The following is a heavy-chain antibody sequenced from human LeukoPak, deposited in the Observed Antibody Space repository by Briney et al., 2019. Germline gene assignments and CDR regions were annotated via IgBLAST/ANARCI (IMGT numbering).Heavy chain of an antibody. J-gene: IGHJ6*04. CDR3: ARAGRGSGSYYRQYYYGMDV. Sequence: SVKLSCNASGGTFSSYAISWVRQAPGQGLEWMGGIIPIFGTATYAQKFQGRVTITADKCTSTAYMELSSLRSEDTAVYYCARAGRGSGSYYRQYYYGMDVWGKGTTVTVSS. V-gene: IGHV1-69*06. D-gene: IGHD3-10*01. CDR2: IIPIFGTA. CDR1: GGTFSSYA.